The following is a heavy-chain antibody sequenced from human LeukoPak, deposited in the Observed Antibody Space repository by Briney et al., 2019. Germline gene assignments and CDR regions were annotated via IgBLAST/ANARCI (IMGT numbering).Heavy chain of an antibody. Sequence: SQTLSLTCAVSGGSISSGGYSWSWIRQPPGKGLEWIGYIYYSGSTYYNPSLKSRVTISVDTSKNQFSLKLSSVTAADTAVYYCASKPWFDPWGQGTLVTVSS. CDR3: ASKPWFDP. CDR2: IYYSGST. CDR1: GGSISSGGYS. J-gene: IGHJ5*02. V-gene: IGHV4-30-4*07.